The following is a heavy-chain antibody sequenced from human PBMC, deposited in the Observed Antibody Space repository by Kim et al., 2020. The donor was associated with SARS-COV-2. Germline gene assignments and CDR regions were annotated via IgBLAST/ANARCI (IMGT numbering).Heavy chain of an antibody. CDR2: IYPGDSDT. CDR3: ARLSGLKYYYYGMDV. V-gene: IGHV5-51*01. Sequence: GESLKISCKGSGYSFTSYWIGWVRQMPGKGLEWMGIIYPGDSDTRYSPSFQGQVTISADKSISTAYLQWSSLKASDTAMYYCARLSGLKYYYYGMDVWGQGTTVTVSS. CDR1: GYSFTSYW. J-gene: IGHJ6*02.